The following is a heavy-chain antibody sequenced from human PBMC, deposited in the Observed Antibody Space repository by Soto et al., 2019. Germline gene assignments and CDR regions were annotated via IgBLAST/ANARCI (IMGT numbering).Heavy chain of an antibody. CDR3: ARDKYYYGSGSSYGMDV. CDR1: GYTCTSYG. D-gene: IGHD3-10*01. CDR2: ISAYNGNT. Sequence: ASVKVSCKASGYTCTSYGISWVRQAPGKGLEWMGWISAYNGNTNYAQKLQGRVTMTTDTSTSTAYMELRSLRSDDTAVYYCARDKYYYGSGSSYGMDVWGQGTTVTVSS. V-gene: IGHV1-18*04. J-gene: IGHJ6*02.